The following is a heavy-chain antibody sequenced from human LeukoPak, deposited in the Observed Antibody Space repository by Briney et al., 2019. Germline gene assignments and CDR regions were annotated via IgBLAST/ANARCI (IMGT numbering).Heavy chain of an antibody. CDR2: INHSGST. J-gene: IGHJ6*03. V-gene: IGHV4-34*01. CDR1: GGSFSGYY. D-gene: IGHD4-11*01. CDR3: ATLDYTAYYYYMDV. Sequence: SETLSLTCAVYGGSFSGYYWSWIRQPPGKGLEWIGEINHSGSTNYNPSLKSRVTISVDTSKNQFSLKLSSVTAADTAVYYCATLDYTAYYYYMDVWGKGTTVTVSS.